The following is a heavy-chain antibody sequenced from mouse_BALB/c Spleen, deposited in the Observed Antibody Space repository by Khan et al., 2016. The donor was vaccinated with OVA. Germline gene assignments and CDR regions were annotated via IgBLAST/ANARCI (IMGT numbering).Heavy chain of an antibody. V-gene: IGHV1-4*01. CDR2: INPRSSYT. J-gene: IGHJ4*01. D-gene: IGHD2-14*01. CDR3: ARRTTGYAMDY. CDR1: GYTFTSNT. Sequence: QVQLQQSGAELARPGASVKMSCKASGYTFTSNTMHWVKQRPGQGLEWIGYINPRSSYTNYNQKFKDKATLTADKSSSTAYMQLSSLTFEDSAVYYGARRTTGYAMDYWGQGTAVTVSA.